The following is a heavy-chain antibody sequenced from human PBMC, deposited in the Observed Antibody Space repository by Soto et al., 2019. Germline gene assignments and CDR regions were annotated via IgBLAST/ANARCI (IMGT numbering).Heavy chain of an antibody. Sequence: ESLTLSCQGYDYTHNGYYVAGVRPISGKPLELMGMIHPGDSDTRYSPPCQGQVTISADRSISTTYLQWSSLQAADTAIYYCARVGILSCGGDCYPPKYTLDVWGRGTTVTV. CDR3: ARVGILSCGGDCYPPKYTLDV. CDR1: DYTHNGYY. CDR2: IHPGDSDT. D-gene: IGHD2-21*02. V-gene: IGHV5-51*01. J-gene: IGHJ6*02.